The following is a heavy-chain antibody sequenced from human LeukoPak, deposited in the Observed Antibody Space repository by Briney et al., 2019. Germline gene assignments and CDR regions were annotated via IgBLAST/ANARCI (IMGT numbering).Heavy chain of an antibody. Sequence: SETLSLTCTVSGGSISSYYWSWIRQPPGKGLEWIGYIYCSGSTNYNPSLKSRLTISVDTSKNQFSLKLSSVTAADTAVYYCARRALNWFDPWGQGTLVTVSS. V-gene: IGHV4-59*08. CDR2: IYCSGST. CDR3: ARRALNWFDP. J-gene: IGHJ5*02. CDR1: GGSISSYY.